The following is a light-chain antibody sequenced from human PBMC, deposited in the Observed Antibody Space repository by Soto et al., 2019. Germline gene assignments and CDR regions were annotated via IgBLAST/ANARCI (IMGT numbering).Light chain of an antibody. Sequence: EIVLTQSPGTLSLSPGERATLSCRASQTLTNTYLAWYQQKPGQAPRLLIFDASTRATGIPDRFSGSGSGTAFNLTISRLEPEDFAVYCCQLYGVSPKTFGQGTNVEVK. CDR3: QLYGVSPKT. V-gene: IGKV3-20*01. CDR1: QTLTNTY. CDR2: DAS. J-gene: IGKJ1*01.